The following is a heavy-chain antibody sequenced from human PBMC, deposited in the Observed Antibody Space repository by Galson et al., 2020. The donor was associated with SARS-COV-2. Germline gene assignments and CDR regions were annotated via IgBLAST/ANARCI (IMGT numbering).Heavy chain of an antibody. V-gene: IGHV3-9*01. CDR3: FVDSSGDWSDAFDM. D-gene: IGHD3-22*01. CDR2: ISWNSGMI. J-gene: IGHJ3*02. CDR1: GFTFDDYA. Sequence: GGSRRLSCATSGFTFDDYAMNWVRQAPGKGLEWVSGISWNSGMITYADSVKGRFIISRDNAKNSLYLQMNNLRTEDTALYYCFVDSSGDWSDAFDMWGQGTMVTVSS.